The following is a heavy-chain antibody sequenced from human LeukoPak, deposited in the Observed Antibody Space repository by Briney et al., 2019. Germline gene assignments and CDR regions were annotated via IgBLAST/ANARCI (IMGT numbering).Heavy chain of an antibody. Sequence: ASVKVSFKASGYTFTGYYMHWVRQAPGQGVEWMGWINPNKGGTKYSQKFQGRGTMTRDTSISTAYMELSRLRSDDTAVYYCARDLMATDIVVVPAAMAPDYYYYMDVWGKGTTVTVSS. CDR1: GYTFTGYY. V-gene: IGHV1-2*02. CDR3: ARDLMATDIVVVPAAMAPDYYYYMDV. J-gene: IGHJ6*03. D-gene: IGHD2-2*01. CDR2: INPNKGGT.